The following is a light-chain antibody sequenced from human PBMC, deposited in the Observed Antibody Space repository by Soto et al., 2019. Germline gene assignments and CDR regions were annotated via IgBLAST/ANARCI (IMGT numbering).Light chain of an antibody. V-gene: IGLV2-14*03. CDR1: SSDVGAYNY. CDR2: DVT. Sequence: QSALTQPASVSGSPGQSITISCTGTSSDVGAYNYVAWYQHHPGKVPKLMIYDVTNRPSGVSGRFSGPKSGNTASLTISGLQAEDEADYYCSSYTSSRTLVFGSGTKLTVL. CDR3: SSYTSSRTLV. J-gene: IGLJ1*01.